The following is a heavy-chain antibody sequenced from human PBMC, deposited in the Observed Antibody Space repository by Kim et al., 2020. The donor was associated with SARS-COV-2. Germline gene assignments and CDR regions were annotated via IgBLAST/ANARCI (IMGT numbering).Heavy chain of an antibody. CDR1: GFTFDDYT. D-gene: IGHD3-10*01. J-gene: IGHJ4*02. Sequence: GGSLRLSCAASGFTFDDYTMHWVRQAPGKGLEWVSLISWDGGSTYYADSVKGRFTISRDNSKNSLYLQMNSLRTEDTALYYCAKGEGSGSYSKIDYWGQGTLVTVSS. CDR3: AKGEGSGSYSKIDY. CDR2: ISWDGGST. V-gene: IGHV3-43*01.